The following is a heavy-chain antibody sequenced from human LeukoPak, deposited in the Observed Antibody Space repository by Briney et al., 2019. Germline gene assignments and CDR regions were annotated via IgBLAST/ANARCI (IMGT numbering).Heavy chain of an antibody. CDR3: ARVGHGWLQFDAFDI. V-gene: IGHV4-59*01. CDR2: VYYSGST. CDR1: GGSISSYY. D-gene: IGHD5-24*01. J-gene: IGHJ3*02. Sequence: PSETLSLTCTVCGGSISSYYWSWSRQPRGEGVGWMGYVYYSGSTNYNPSLKSRVTMSVDTSKNQFSLKLSSVTAAETAVYYCARVGHGWLQFDAFDIWGQGTMATVSS.